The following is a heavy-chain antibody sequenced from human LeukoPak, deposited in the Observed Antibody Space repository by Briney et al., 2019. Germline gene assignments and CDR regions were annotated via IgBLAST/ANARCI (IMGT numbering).Heavy chain of an antibody. CDR2: INHSGST. CDR3: ARTSIAARRANAFDI. D-gene: IGHD6-6*01. Sequence: SETLSLTCAVYGGSFSGYYWSWIRQPPGKGLEWIGEINHSGSTNYNPSLKSRVTISVDRSKNQFSLKLSSVTAADTAVYYCARTSIAARRANAFDIWGQGTMVTVSS. CDR1: GGSFSGYY. V-gene: IGHV4-34*01. J-gene: IGHJ3*02.